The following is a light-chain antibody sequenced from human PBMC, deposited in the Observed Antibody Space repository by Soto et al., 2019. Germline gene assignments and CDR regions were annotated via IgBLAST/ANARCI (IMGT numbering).Light chain of an antibody. CDR3: QQYKSYSGT. CDR2: KAS. J-gene: IGKJ1*01. Sequence: DIQVTKSPSTLSASVSDRFTITCRASQSISSWLAWYQQKPGKAPNLLIYKASSLESGVPSRFSGSGSGTEFTLTISSLQPDDFATYYCQQYKSYSGTFGQGTKVDIK. V-gene: IGKV1-5*03. CDR1: QSISSW.